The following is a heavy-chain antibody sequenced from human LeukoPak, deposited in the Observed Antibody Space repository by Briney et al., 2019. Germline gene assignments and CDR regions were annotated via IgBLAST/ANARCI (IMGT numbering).Heavy chain of an antibody. V-gene: IGHV4-4*07. CDR3: ARDQRWSGYDSGWSWFDP. CDR2: IYTSGST. Sequence: YPSETLSLTCTVSGGSISSYYWSWIRQPAGKGLEWIGRIYTSGSTNYNPSLKSRVTMSVETSKNQFSLKLSSVTAADTAVYYCARDQRWSGYDSGWSWFDPWGQGTLVTVSS. J-gene: IGHJ5*02. CDR1: GGSISSYY. D-gene: IGHD5-12*01.